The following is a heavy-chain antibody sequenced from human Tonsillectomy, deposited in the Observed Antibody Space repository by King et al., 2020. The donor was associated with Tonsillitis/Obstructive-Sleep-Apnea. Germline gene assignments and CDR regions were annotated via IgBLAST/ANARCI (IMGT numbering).Heavy chain of an antibody. D-gene: IGHD3-3*01. CDR1: GGTFSSYA. Sequence: QLVQSGAEVKKPGSSVKVSCKASGGTFSSYAISWVRQAPGQGLEWMGGIIPILGIANYAQKFQGRVTITADKSTSTAYMELSSLRSEDTAVYYCAREAVRFLDWPDTQGWFDPWGQGTLVTVSS. V-gene: IGHV1-69*10. CDR2: IIPILGIA. J-gene: IGHJ5*02. CDR3: AREAVRFLDWPDTQGWFDP.